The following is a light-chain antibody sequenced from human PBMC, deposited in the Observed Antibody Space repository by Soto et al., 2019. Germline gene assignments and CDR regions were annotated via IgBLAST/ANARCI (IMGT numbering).Light chain of an antibody. CDR3: AAWDDSLNGVV. CDR2: SNN. V-gene: IGLV1-44*01. Sequence: QSVLTQPPSASGTPGQRVTISCSGSSSNIGSNTVNWYQQLPGTAPKLLLYSNNQRPSGVPDRFSGSKSGTSASLAISGLKSEDEADYYCAAWDDSLNGVVFGGGTKVTVL. J-gene: IGLJ2*01. CDR1: SSNIGSNT.